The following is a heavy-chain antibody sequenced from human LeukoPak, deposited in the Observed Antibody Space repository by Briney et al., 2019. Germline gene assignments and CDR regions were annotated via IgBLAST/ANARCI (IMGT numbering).Heavy chain of an antibody. Sequence: GGPLRLSCAASGFTVSSNYMSWVRQAPGKGLEWVSMIYTGGNTFYTDSVKGRFTISRDSSKNTLDLQMNSLRAEDTAVYYCARRGHGYGSPFDYWGQGTLVTVSS. CDR1: GFTVSSNY. CDR3: ARRGHGYGSPFDY. J-gene: IGHJ4*02. V-gene: IGHV3-66*04. D-gene: IGHD5-18*01. CDR2: IYTGGNT.